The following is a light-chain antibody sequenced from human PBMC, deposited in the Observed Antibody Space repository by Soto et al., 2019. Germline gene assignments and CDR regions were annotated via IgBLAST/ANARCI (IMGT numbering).Light chain of an antibody. J-gene: IGKJ3*01. V-gene: IGKV3-20*01. CDR3: HQYDSSPSP. CDR1: QSVSSSF. CDR2: GAS. Sequence: EIVLTQSPGTLSLSPGERATLSCRASQSVSSSFLAWYQQKPGQAPRLLIYGASSRATGIPDRFSGSGSGTDFTLTISRLEPEDFAVYYCHQYDSSPSPFGPGTKVDIK.